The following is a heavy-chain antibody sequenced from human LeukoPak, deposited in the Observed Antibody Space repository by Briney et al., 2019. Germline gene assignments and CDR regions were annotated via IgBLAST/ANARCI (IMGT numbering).Heavy chain of an antibody. CDR1: GFSFGTYA. CDR3: ANRPLDY. J-gene: IGHJ4*02. V-gene: IGHV3-23*01. Sequence: RGSLRLSCAASGFSFGTYAMSWVRQAPGKGLEWVSAVSATGGRTFYADSVKGRFTISRDTSKNTIYLQMSSLRAEDTAVYYCANRPLDYWGQGTLVTVSS. CDR2: VSATGGRT.